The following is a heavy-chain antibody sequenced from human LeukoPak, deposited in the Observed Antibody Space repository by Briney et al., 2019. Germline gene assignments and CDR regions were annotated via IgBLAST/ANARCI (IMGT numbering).Heavy chain of an antibody. V-gene: IGHV4-30-2*01. J-gene: IGHJ6*03. CDR2: IYHSGST. D-gene: IGHD2-2*01. Sequence: SQTLSLTCAVSGGSISSGGYSWSWIRQPPGKGLEWIGYIYHSGSTYYNPSLKSRVTISVDRSKNQFSLKLSSVTAADTAVYYCARALADDRQLPFYYYYYYMDVWGKGTTVTVSS. CDR3: ARALADDRQLPFYYYYYYMDV. CDR1: GGSISSGGYS.